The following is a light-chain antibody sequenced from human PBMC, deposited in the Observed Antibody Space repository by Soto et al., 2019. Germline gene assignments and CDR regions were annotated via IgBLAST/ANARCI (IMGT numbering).Light chain of an antibody. CDR2: GAS. CDR3: QQYGGSTRT. J-gene: IGKJ1*01. Sequence: IVLTQSPDTLSLSPGQRATLSCRASESVTTQLAWYQQKPGQAPRLIIHGASRRATGVPDRIIGSGSGTDFTLSISRLEPEDFAVYYCQQYGGSTRTFGQGTKWIS. V-gene: IGKV3-20*01. CDR1: ESVTTQ.